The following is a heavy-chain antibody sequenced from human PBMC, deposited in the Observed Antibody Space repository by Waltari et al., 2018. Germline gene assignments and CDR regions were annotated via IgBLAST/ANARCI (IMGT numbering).Heavy chain of an antibody. CDR1: GGSFSGYS. CDR3: ARFLGSGSYYSPDAFDI. V-gene: IGHV4-34*01. D-gene: IGHD3-10*01. J-gene: IGHJ3*02. CDR2: INQSGST. Sequence: QVQLQQWGAGLLKPSETLSLTCAVYGGSFSGYSWSWIRRPPGKGLEWIGEINQSGSTNYNPSLKSRVTISVDTSKNQFSLKLSSVTAADTAVYYCARFLGSGSYYSPDAFDIWGQGTMVTVSS.